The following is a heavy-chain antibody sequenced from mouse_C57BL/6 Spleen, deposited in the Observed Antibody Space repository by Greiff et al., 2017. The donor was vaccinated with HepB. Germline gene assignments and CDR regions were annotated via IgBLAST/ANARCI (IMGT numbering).Heavy chain of an antibody. CDR2: IYPGDGDT. J-gene: IGHJ4*01. CDR1: GYAFSSSW. V-gene: IGHV1-82*01. D-gene: IGHD2-2*01. CDR3: ARSLDYGSYAMDY. Sequence: QVQLKQSGPELVKPGASVKISCKASGYAFSSSWMNWVKQRPGKGLEWIGRIYPGDGDTNYNGKFKGKATLTADKSSSTAYMQLSSLTSEDSAVYFCARSLDYGSYAMDYWGQGTSVTVSS.